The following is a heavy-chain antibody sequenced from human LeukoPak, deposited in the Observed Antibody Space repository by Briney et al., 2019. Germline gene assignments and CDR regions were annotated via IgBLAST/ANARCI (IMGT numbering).Heavy chain of an antibody. D-gene: IGHD2-8*01. Sequence: GGSLRLSCAASGFTFSTYSINWVRQAPGKGLEWVSSISSSGYVQDADSAKGRFTISRDNAKNSPYLQMDSLRAEDTAVYYCARGLMVYATYYYYYMDVWGQGTTVTVSS. V-gene: IGHV3-21*01. CDR3: ARGLMVYATYYYYYMDV. J-gene: IGHJ6*03. CDR2: ISSSGYV. CDR1: GFTFSTYS.